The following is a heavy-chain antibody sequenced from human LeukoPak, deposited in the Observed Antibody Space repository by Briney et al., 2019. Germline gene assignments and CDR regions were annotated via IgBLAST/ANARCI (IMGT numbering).Heavy chain of an antibody. J-gene: IGHJ5*02. Sequence: SETLSLTCTVSGGSISSSSHYWGWIRQPPGKGLEWIGSIYYSGDTYYNPSLKSRVTTSVDTSKSQFSLRLSSVTAADTAVYYCARVGYYGSVNRIPFDPWGQGTLVTVSS. D-gene: IGHD3-10*01. V-gene: IGHV4-39*01. CDR1: GGSISSSSHY. CDR3: ARVGYYGSVNRIPFDP. CDR2: IYYSGDT.